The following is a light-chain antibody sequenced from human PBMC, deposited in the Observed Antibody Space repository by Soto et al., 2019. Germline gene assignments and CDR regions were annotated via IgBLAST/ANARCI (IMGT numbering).Light chain of an antibody. CDR2: DNN. CDR3: ATWASSLSAGV. V-gene: IGLV1-51*01. Sequence: QSVLTQPPSVSAAPGQTVTISCSGSSSNIENNLVSWYQQLPGTVPKLLIHDNNKRPSGIPDRFSGSKSGTSATLGITGLQSGDEADYYCATWASSLSAGVFGGGTKLTVL. CDR1: SSNIENNL. J-gene: IGLJ2*01.